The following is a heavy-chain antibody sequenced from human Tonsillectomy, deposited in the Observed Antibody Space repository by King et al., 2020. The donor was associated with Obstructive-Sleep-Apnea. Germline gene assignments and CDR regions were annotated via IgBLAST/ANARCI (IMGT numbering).Heavy chain of an antibody. V-gene: IGHV1-46*03. D-gene: IGHD3-10*01. CDR2: INPIGGIT. CDR3: AREGNYYGSGTYYRHYYYAMDV. CDR1: GYIFSNYY. Sequence: QVQLVESGADVKKPGASVKISCKASGYIFSNYYMHWARQAPGQGLEWMGIINPIGGITGYAQNLHGILTMTRDTSTCTVYMELSRLTSEDTAVYYCAREGNYYGSGTYYRHYYYAMDVWGQGTTVTVSS. J-gene: IGHJ6*02.